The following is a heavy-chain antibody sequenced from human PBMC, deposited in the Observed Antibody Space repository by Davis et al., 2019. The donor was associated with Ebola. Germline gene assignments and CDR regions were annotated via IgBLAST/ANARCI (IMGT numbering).Heavy chain of an antibody. CDR2: IYYSGST. CDR3: ARDSEIAVAGTLLNYYYGMDV. V-gene: IGHV4-59*01. CDR1: GGSISSYY. Sequence: SETLSLTCTVSGGSISSYYWSWIRQPPGKGLEWIGYIYYSGSTNYNPSLKSRVTISVDTSKNQFSLKLSSVTAADTAVYYCARDSEIAVAGTLLNYYYGMDVWGQGTTATVSS. D-gene: IGHD6-19*01. J-gene: IGHJ6*02.